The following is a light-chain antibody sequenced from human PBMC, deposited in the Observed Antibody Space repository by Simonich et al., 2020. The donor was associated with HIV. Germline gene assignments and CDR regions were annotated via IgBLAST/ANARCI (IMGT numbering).Light chain of an antibody. V-gene: IGLV2-11*01. CDR3: CSYAGSYTVV. J-gene: IGLJ2*01. Sequence: QSALTQPRSVSGSPGQAVPISCTGTSSDVGGYNYVSWYQQHPGKAPKLMIYDVSKRPSGVPDLFSGSKSGNTASLTISVLQAEDEADYYCCSYAGSYTVVFGGGTKLTGL. CDR2: DVS. CDR1: SSDVGGYNY.